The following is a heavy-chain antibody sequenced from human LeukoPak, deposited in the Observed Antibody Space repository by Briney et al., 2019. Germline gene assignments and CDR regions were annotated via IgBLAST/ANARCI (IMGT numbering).Heavy chain of an antibody. D-gene: IGHD3-3*01. Sequence: GGSLRLSCAASGFTFSNAWMSWVRQAPGKGLEWVGRIKSKTDGGTTDYAAPVKGRFTISRDDSKDTLYLQMNSLKTEDTAVYYCTTTGNRFLEWLLRWGQGTLVTVSS. V-gene: IGHV3-15*01. J-gene: IGHJ4*02. CDR2: IKSKTDGGTT. CDR1: GFTFSNAW. CDR3: TTTGNRFLEWLLR.